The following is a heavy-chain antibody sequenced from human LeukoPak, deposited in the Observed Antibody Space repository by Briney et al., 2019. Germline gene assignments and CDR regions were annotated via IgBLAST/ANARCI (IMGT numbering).Heavy chain of an antibody. CDR1: GYSISNSYY. CDR3: ARIAVAAAGGSPFDY. V-gene: IGHV4-34*01. J-gene: IGHJ4*02. D-gene: IGHD6-19*01. CDR2: INHSGST. Sequence: SETLSLTCTVSGYSISNSYYWSWIRQPPGKGLEWIGEINHSGSTNYNPSLKSRVTISVDTSKNQFSLKLSSVTAADTAVYYCARIAVAAAGGSPFDYWGQGTLVTVSS.